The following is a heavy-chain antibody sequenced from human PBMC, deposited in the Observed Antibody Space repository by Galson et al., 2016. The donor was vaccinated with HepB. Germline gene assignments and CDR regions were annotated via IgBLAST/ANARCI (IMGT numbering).Heavy chain of an antibody. V-gene: IGHV3-33*01. J-gene: IGHJ6*03. CDR3: ARDGYVWGSYRPSRYYHYYMDV. Sequence: SLRLSCAASGFTFSNSGMHWVRQAPGKGLEWVAVIWYDGSNKYYADSVKGRLTISRDNSKNTLYPQMNRLRAEDTAVYYCARDGYVWGSYRPSRYYHYYMDVWGKGTTVTVSS. CDR2: IWYDGSNK. CDR1: GFTFSNSG. D-gene: IGHD3-16*02.